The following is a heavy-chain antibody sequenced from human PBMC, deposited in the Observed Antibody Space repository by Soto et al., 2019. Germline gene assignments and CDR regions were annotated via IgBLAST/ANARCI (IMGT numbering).Heavy chain of an antibody. D-gene: IGHD2-2*01. CDR3: ARDRPAAISWYFDL. V-gene: IGHV3-74*01. Sequence: PGGSLRLSCAASGFNFSSYWMHWVRQAPGEGLVWVSRINSDGSITTYADSVKGRFTISRDNAKNTLYLQMNSLRAEDTAVYYCARDRPAAISWYFDLWGRGTLVTVSS. CDR1: GFNFSSYW. J-gene: IGHJ2*01. CDR2: INSDGSIT.